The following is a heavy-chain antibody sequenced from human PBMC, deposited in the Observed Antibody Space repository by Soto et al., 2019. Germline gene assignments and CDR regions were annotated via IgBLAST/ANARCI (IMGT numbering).Heavy chain of an antibody. CDR2: IDPGASST. V-gene: IGHV5-10-1*01. J-gene: IGHJ4*02. CDR3: ARLLAAVGGGEGDY. CDR1: GYRFTTYL. Sequence: EVQLVQSGAEVKKPGDSLRISCKGSGYRFTTYLISWVRQRPGKGLEWMGRIDPGASSTDYSPYFQGLVTISTDMYISTTYLQCNSLKASDNAMYYCARLLAAVGGGEGDYWGRGTLVTVSS. D-gene: IGHD6-19*01.